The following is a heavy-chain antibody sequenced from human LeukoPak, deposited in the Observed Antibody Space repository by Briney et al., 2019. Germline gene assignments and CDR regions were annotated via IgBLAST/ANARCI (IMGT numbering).Heavy chain of an antibody. CDR2: ISADNGNT. CDR1: GYAFNYYG. D-gene: IGHD3-3*01. Sequence: ASVKVSCKASGYAFNYYGINWVRQAPGQGLEWMGWISADNGNTHYAQKFQGRDTMTTDTSTSTAHMEVRSLRSDDTAVYYCQRITIFGVVMDFDYWGQGTLVTVSS. CDR3: QRITIFGVVMDFDY. J-gene: IGHJ4*02. V-gene: IGHV1-18*01.